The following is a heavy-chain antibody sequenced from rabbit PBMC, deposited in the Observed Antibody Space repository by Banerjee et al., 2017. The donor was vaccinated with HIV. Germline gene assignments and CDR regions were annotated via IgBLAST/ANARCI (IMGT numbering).Heavy chain of an antibody. J-gene: IGHJ4*01. CDR1: GIDFSSYYR. Sequence: QQQLEESGGGLVKPGGTLTLTCKASGIDFSSYYRMCWVRQAPGRGLELIACIYTTSGSTWYASWVNGRFTISRSTSLNTVDLQMTSLTAADTATYFCARSASASGTYMNLWGPGTLVTVS. V-gene: IGHV1S43*01. CDR2: IYTTSGST. D-gene: IGHD1-1*01. CDR3: ARSASASGTYMNL.